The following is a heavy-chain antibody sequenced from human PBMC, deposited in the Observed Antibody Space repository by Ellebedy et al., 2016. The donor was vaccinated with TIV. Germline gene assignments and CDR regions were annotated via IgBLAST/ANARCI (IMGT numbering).Heavy chain of an antibody. D-gene: IGHD3-22*01. Sequence: GESLKISCKGSGYSFTSYWISWVRQMPGKGLEWMGRIDPSDSYTNYSPSFQGHVTISADKSISTAYLQWSSLKASDTAMYYCAVTRHYYDSSGYYYYYGMDVWGQGTTVTVSS. J-gene: IGHJ6*02. CDR2: IDPSDSYT. V-gene: IGHV5-10-1*01. CDR1: GYSFTSYW. CDR3: AVTRHYYDSSGYYYYYGMDV.